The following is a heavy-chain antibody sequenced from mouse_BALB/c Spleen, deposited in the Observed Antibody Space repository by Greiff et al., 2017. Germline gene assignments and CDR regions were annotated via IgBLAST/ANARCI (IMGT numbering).Heavy chain of an antibody. Sequence: EVQGVESGGGLVKPGGSLKLSCAASGFTFSSYAMSWVRQTPEKRLEWVATISSGGSYTYYPDSVKGRFTISRDNAKNTLYLQMSSLRSEDTAMYYCASTATYLLDYWGQGTTLTVSS. J-gene: IGHJ2*01. V-gene: IGHV5-9-3*01. D-gene: IGHD1-2*01. CDR3: ASTATYLLDY. CDR1: GFTFSSYA. CDR2: ISSGGSYT.